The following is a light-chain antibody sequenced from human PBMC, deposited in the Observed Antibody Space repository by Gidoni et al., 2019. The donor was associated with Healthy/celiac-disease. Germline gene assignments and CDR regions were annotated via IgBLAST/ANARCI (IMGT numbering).Light chain of an antibody. CDR3: SSYTSSSTLSYV. CDR1: SSDVGGYNY. CDR2: EVS. J-gene: IGLJ1*01. Sequence: QSALTQPASVSGSPGQSITISCTGTSSDVGGYNYVSWYQQHPGKAPKLMLYEVSNRPSGVSNRFSDSKSGNTASLTISGLQAEDEADYYCSSYTSSSTLSYVFGTGTKVTVL. V-gene: IGLV2-14*01.